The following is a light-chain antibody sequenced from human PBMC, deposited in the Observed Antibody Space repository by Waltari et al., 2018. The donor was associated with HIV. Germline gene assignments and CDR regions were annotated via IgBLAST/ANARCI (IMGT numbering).Light chain of an antibody. V-gene: IGKV1-39*01. CDR3: QQSYSSLST. J-gene: IGKJ2*01. CDR2: AAS. CDR1: QSIDTY. Sequence: DIQMTQSPSSLSASLGARVHITCRASQSIDTYLNWYQQRPGEAPKLLIYAASNLQSGVPSRFSGRGSGTDFTLTISSLQPEDFATYFCQQSYSSLSTFGQGTKL.